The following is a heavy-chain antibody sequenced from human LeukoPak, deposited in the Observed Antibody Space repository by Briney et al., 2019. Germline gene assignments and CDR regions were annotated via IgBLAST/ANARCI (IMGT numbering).Heavy chain of an antibody. CDR2: ISYDGSNK. Sequence: GGSLRLSCAASGFTFSSYAMHWVRQAPGKGLEWVAVISYDGSNKYYADSVKGRFTISRDNSKNTLYLQMNSLRAEDTAVYYCARASSYSSSWYRNYFDYWGQGTLVTVSS. D-gene: IGHD6-13*01. CDR1: GFTFSSYA. V-gene: IGHV3-30-3*01. J-gene: IGHJ4*02. CDR3: ARASSYSSSWYRNYFDY.